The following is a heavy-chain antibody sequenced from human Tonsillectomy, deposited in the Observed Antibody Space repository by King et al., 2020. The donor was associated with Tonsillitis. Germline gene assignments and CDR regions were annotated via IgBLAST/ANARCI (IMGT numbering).Heavy chain of an antibody. D-gene: IGHD6-13*01. CDR3: ARARIAAAGTGWFDP. CDR2: ISSSGNT. J-gene: IGHJ5*02. CDR1: GGSISSYY. Sequence: QLQESGPGLVKPSETLSLTCAVSGGSISSYYWSWVRQPAGKGLEWVGRISSSGNTNYNPSLKSRLTMSVDTSKNQFSLKLSSVTAADTAVYYCARARIAAAGTGWFDPWGQGTLVTVSS. V-gene: IGHV4-4*07.